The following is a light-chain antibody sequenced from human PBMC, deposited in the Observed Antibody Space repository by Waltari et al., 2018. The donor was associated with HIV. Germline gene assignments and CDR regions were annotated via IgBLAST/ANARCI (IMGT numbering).Light chain of an antibody. CDR1: QSVTTN. J-gene: IGKJ1*01. CDR2: GAS. Sequence: EIVMTQYPATLSVSPGERATLSCRASQSVTTNLAWYQQKPGQAPRVLIYGASTRASGIPARFSGSGSGTEFTLTISSLQPEDFAVYYCQQYYNWPPSWTFDQGTKVEIK. CDR3: QQYYNWPPSWT. V-gene: IGKV3-15*01.